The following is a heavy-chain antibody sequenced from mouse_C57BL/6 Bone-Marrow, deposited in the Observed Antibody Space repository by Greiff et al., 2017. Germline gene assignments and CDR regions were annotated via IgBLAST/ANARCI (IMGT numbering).Heavy chain of an antibody. V-gene: IGHV1-76*01. CDR1: GYTFTDYY. CDR2: IYPGSGST. CDR3: ARSRLTGTLDY. Sequence: VQLQQSGAELVRPGASVKLSCKASGYTFTDYYINWVKQRPGQGLEWIARIYPGSGSTYYNEKFKGKATLTAEKSSSTAYMQLSSLTSEDSAVYFCARSRLTGTLDYWGQGTTLTVSS. J-gene: IGHJ2*01. D-gene: IGHD4-1*01.